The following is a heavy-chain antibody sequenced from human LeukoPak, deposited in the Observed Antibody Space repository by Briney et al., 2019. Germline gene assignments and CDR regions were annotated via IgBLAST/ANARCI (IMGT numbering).Heavy chain of an antibody. D-gene: IGHD3-9*01. Sequence: ASVKVSCKASGGTFSSYAISWVRQAPGQGLEWMGWINTNTGNPTYAQGFTGRFVFSLDTPVSTAYLQISSLKAEDTAVYYCARGQRRYFDWLLPLDYWGQGTLVTVSS. V-gene: IGHV7-4-1*02. CDR3: ARGQRRYFDWLLPLDY. CDR2: INTNTGNP. CDR1: GGTFSSYA. J-gene: IGHJ4*02.